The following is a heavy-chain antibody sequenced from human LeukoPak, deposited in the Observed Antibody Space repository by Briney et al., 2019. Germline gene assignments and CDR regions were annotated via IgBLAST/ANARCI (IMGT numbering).Heavy chain of an antibody. CDR1: GGSVSSYA. CDR2: IIPIFGTA. V-gene: IGHV1-69*06. Sequence: GASVKVSCKASGGSVSSYAIGWVRQAPGQGLEWMGRIIPIFGTANYAQKFQGRVTITADIASSTAYMELTSLTSEDTAVYFCAKQGAARQDYYMDVWGNGTTVTVSS. CDR3: AKQGAARQDYYMDV. J-gene: IGHJ6*03. D-gene: IGHD5-18*01.